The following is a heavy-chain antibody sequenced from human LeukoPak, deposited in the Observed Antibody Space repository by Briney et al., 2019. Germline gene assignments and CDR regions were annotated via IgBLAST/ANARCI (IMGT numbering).Heavy chain of an antibody. CDR3: AKDGDCSSTSCPGDAFDI. CDR2: ISYDGSNK. V-gene: IGHV3-30*18. Sequence: RSGRSLRLSCAPSGFTFSSYGMHWVRQAPGKGLEWVAVISYDGSNKYYADSVKGRFTISRDNSKNTLYLQMNSLRAEDTAVYYCAKDGDCSSTSCPGDAFDIWGQGTMVTVSS. D-gene: IGHD2-2*01. J-gene: IGHJ3*02. CDR1: GFTFSSYG.